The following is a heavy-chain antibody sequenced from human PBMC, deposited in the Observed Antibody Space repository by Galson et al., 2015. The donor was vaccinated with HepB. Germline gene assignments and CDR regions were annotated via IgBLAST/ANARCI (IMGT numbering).Heavy chain of an antibody. CDR1: GGTFSSYA. CDR3: ARVWFGELLSNYYYYMDV. V-gene: IGHV1-69*13. J-gene: IGHJ6*03. Sequence: SVKVSCKASGGTFSSYAISWVRQAPGQGLEWMGGIIPIFGTANYAQKFQGRVTITADESTSTAYMELSSLRSEDTAVYYCARVWFGELLSNYYYYMDVWGKGTTVTVSS. CDR2: IIPIFGTA. D-gene: IGHD3-10*01.